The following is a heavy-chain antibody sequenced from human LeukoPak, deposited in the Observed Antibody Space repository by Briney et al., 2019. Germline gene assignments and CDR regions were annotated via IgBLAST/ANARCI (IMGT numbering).Heavy chain of an antibody. CDR2: INYRGST. Sequence: RASETLSLTCTVSNASISSNTYYRAWIRQPPGKGLEYIGSINYRGSTYYNPSLKSRVTLSVDTSKNQFSLKLNSVSAADTAVYYCARDGAVDILSGYGAFDIWGQGTMVTVSS. J-gene: IGHJ3*02. CDR1: NASISSNTYY. CDR3: ARDGAVDILSGYGAFDI. V-gene: IGHV4-39*07. D-gene: IGHD3-9*01.